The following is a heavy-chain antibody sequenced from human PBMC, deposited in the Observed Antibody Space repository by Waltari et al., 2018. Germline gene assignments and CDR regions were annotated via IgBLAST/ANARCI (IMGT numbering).Heavy chain of an antibody. CDR3: ASEPLSSGWYGY. Sequence: EVQLVESGGGLVQPGGSLRLSCAASGFTFSGYWMSWVRQAPGKGLEWVAKIKQDGSEKYYVDSVKGRFTISRDNAKNSLYLQMNSLRAEDTAVYYCASEPLSSGWYGYWGQGTLVTVSS. D-gene: IGHD6-19*01. CDR1: GFTFSGYW. V-gene: IGHV3-7*01. J-gene: IGHJ4*02. CDR2: IKQDGSEK.